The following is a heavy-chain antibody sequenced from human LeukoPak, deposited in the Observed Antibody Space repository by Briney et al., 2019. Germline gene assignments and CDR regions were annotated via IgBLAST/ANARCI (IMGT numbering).Heavy chain of an antibody. CDR1: GFTFSSYE. V-gene: IGHV3-48*03. CDR2: ISSSGSTI. J-gene: IGHJ1*01. Sequence: GGSLRLSCAASGFTFSSYEMNWVRQAPGKGLEWVSHISSSGSTIYYADSVKGRFTISRDNAKNSLYLQMNSLRAEDTAVYYCAKQRGYYDSNFQHWGQGTLVTVSS. CDR3: AKQRGYYDSNFQH. D-gene: IGHD3-22*01.